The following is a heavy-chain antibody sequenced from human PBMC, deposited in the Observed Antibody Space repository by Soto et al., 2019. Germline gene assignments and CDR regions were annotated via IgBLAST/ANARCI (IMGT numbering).Heavy chain of an antibody. CDR3: ATYSVTTVAFDI. J-gene: IGHJ3*02. CDR2: IYYSGST. V-gene: IGHV4-31*03. Sequence: PWETLSLTCTVSGGSISSGGYYWSWIRQHPGKGLEWIGYIYYSGSTYYNPSLKSRVTISVDTSKNQFSLKLSSVTAADTAVYYCATYSVTTVAFDIWGQGTMVTVSS. D-gene: IGHD4-17*01. CDR1: GGSISSGGYY.